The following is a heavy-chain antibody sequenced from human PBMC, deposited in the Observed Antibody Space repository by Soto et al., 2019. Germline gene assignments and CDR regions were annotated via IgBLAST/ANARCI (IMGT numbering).Heavy chain of an antibody. CDR1: GGTFSSYA. Sequence: QVQLVQSGAEVKKPGSSVKVSCKASGGTFSSYAISWVRQAPGQGLEWIGGIIPIFGTANYAQKFQGRVTITADESTSTAYMELSSLRSEDTAVYYCAATPSSTSCCYFDYWGQGTLVTVSS. CDR3: AATPSSTSCCYFDY. V-gene: IGHV1-69*01. CDR2: IIPIFGTA. J-gene: IGHJ4*02. D-gene: IGHD2-2*01.